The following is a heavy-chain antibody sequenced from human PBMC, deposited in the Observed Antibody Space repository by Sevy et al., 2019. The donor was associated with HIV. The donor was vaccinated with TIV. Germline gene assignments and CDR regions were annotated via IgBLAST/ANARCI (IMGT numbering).Heavy chain of an antibody. J-gene: IGHJ6*02. V-gene: IGHV3-15*01. D-gene: IGHD5-12*01. CDR1: GFTFSSAW. Sequence: GESLKISCTASGFTFSSAWMSWVRQAPGKELEWVGRIKSEFDGGAIDYAAPVKGRFTISREDSKNTVYLQMNSLKTEDTAVYYCITDPAYRGYDEEVINYYFYGMDVWGQGTTVTVSS. CDR3: ITDPAYRGYDEEVINYYFYGMDV. CDR2: IKSEFDGGAI.